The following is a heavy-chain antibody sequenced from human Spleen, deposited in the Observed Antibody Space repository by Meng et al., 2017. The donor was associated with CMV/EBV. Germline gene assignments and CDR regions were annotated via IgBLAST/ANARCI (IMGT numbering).Heavy chain of an antibody. CDR3: ARDLRAYYYYGMDV. D-gene: IGHD4-17*01. J-gene: IGHJ6*02. Sequence: SETLSLTCTVSGGSISSGGYYWSWIRQHPGKGLEWIGYIYYSGSTYYNPSLKSRVTISVDTSKNQFSLKLSSVTAADTAVYYCARDLRAYYYYGMDVWGQGTTVTVSS. CDR2: IYYSGST. CDR1: GGSISSGGYY. V-gene: IGHV4-31*03.